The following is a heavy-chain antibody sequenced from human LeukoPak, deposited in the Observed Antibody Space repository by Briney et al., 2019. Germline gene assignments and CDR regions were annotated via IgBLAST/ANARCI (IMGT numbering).Heavy chain of an antibody. CDR2: KKQDGSEK. D-gene: IGHD6-13*01. J-gene: IGHJ6*03. CDR1: GFTFSSYW. CDR3: AKDATAVPGTVYMDV. V-gene: IGHV3-7*01. Sequence: GGSLRLSCAASGFTFSSYWMSWVRQAPGKGLEWVANKKQDGSEKYYVDSVKGRFTISRDNAKNSVYLQMTSLRAEDTALYYCAKDATAVPGTVYMDVWGKGTTVTISS.